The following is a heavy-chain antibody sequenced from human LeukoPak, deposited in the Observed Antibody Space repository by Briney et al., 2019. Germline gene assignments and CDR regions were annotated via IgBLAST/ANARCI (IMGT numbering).Heavy chain of an antibody. J-gene: IGHJ6*02. V-gene: IGHV3-7*01. CDR3: AREAYYDILTGYYTKYYHYGMDV. CDR2: IKQDGSEK. D-gene: IGHD3-9*01. Sequence: GGSLRLSCAASGFTFSRYWMSWVRQAPGKGLEWVANIKQDGSEKYYVDSVKGRFTISRDNAKNSLYLQMNSLRAEDTAVYYCAREAYYDILTGYYTKYYHYGMDVWGQGTTVTVSS. CDR1: GFTFSRYW.